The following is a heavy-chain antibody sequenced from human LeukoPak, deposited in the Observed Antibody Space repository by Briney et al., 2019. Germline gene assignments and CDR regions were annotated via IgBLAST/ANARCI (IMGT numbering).Heavy chain of an antibody. CDR1: GFTFSSCG. CDR3: ARDPGSKVAVEYYFDY. Sequence: GGSLRLSCAASGFTFSSCGMHWVRQAPGKGLEWVAVIWYDGSNKYHADSVKGRFTISRDNSKNTLYLQMNSLRAEDTAVYYCARDPGSKVAVEYYFDYWGQGTLVTVSS. V-gene: IGHV3-33*01. D-gene: IGHD6-19*01. CDR2: IWYDGSNK. J-gene: IGHJ4*02.